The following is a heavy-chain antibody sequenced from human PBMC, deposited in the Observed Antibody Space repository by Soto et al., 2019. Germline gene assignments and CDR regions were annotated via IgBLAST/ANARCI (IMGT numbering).Heavy chain of an antibody. CDR1: GYTFTSYG. V-gene: IGHV1-8*02. Sequence: EASVKVSCKASGYTFTSYGISWVRQAPGKGLEWMGWISPNSGNTSYAQKFQGRVTMTRNTSISTAYMELSSLRSEDTAVYYCASSSLQIFGVVIMGAFDIWGQGTMVTVSS. D-gene: IGHD3-3*01. J-gene: IGHJ3*02. CDR3: ASSSLQIFGVVIMGAFDI. CDR2: ISPNSGNT.